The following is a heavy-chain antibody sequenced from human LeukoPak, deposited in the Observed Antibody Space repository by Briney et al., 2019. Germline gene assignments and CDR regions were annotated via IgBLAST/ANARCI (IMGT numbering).Heavy chain of an antibody. J-gene: IGHJ2*01. CDR2: INNNGGST. CDR1: GFTFSIYA. CDR3: AKDLYAWYFDL. D-gene: IGHD3-16*01. Sequence: GGSLTLSCAASGFTFSIYAMSWVRQAPGKGLEWVSGINNNGGSTNYADSVRGRFTISRGNSKNTLYLYMKSLRVEDTAVYYCAKDLYAWYFDLWGRGTLVTVSS. V-gene: IGHV3-23*01.